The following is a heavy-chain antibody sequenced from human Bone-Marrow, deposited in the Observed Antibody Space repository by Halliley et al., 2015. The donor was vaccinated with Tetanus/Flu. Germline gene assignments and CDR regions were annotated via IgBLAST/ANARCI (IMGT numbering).Heavy chain of an antibody. D-gene: IGHD5-12*01. V-gene: IGHV1-46*01. J-gene: IGHJ4*02. CDR3: HVKSGNSGFDY. Sequence: QVQLVQSGAEVKKPGASVKISCKASGYTLTSHYMHWVRQAPGQGLEWMGVIHASGRSTSYAQRFRGRVTITRDTSTSTVYVEVSSLTSDDTAVYYCHVKSGNSGFDYWGQGTLVTVAS. CDR2: IHASGRST. CDR1: GYTLTSHY.